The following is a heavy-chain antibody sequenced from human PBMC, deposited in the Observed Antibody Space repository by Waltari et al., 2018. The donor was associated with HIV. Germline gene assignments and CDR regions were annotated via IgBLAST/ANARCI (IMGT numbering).Heavy chain of an antibody. Sequence: QVQLVESGGGVVQPGRSLRLPCGAFGFTLSTYGMYWVRKAPGKGREWVSIVWYDGSNKDYADSVKGRFIISRDNSQNTLYLQMNSLRAEDSAVYYCARLGGDTSGNWGYFDYWGQGTLVTVSS. CDR1: GFTLSTYG. J-gene: IGHJ4*02. CDR3: ARLGGDTSGNWGYFDY. D-gene: IGHD3-22*01. CDR2: VWYDGSNK. V-gene: IGHV3-33*01.